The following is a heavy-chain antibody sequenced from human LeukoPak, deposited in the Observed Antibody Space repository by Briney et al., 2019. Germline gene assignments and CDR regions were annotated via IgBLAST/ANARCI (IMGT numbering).Heavy chain of an antibody. CDR1: GYSFTSYW. J-gene: IGHJ4*02. V-gene: IGHV5-51*03. D-gene: IGHD1-26*01. CDR2: IYPGDSDS. CDR3: AFGISYSTYEY. Sequence: GESLKISCKGSGYSFTSYWIGWVRQMPGKGLEWMGSIYPGDSDSRYTPSFQGKVTISADKSITTAYLPWSSLKASDTAMYYCAFGISYSTYEYWGQGALVTASS.